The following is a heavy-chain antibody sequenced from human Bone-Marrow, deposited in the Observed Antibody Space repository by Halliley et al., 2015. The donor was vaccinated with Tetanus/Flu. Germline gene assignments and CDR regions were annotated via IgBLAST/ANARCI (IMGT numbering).Heavy chain of an antibody. CDR2: IIPYGNI. D-gene: IGHD3-10*01. Sequence: TLSLTCAVYGGSFGDSGYYWNWCRQPPGKGLEWIGEIIPYGNINYNQSLQSRVTISVDTSKNQFSLNLRSVTAADTAVYYCARGLYVYGSGSSLFDSWGQGTLVTVSS. J-gene: IGHJ4*02. CDR1: GGSFGDSGYY. V-gene: IGHV4-34*01. CDR3: ARGLYVYGSGSSLFDS.